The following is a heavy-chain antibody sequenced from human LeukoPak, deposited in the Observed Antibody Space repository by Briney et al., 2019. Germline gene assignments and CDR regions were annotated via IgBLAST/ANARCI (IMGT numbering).Heavy chain of an antibody. J-gene: IGHJ4*02. Sequence: GASVKVSCKASGGTFSSYAISWVGRAPGQGLEWMEGIIPIFGTANYAQKFQGRVTITADESTSTAYMELSSLRSEDTAVYYCARVGSSSWYALDYWGQGTLVTVSS. CDR1: GGTFSSYA. V-gene: IGHV1-69*01. D-gene: IGHD6-13*01. CDR3: ARVGSSSWYALDY. CDR2: IIPIFGTA.